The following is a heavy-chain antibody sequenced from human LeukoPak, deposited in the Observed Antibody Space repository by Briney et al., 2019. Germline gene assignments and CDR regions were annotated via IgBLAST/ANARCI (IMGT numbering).Heavy chain of an antibody. CDR2: INPSGGST. Sequence: ASVKVSCKASGYTFTSYYMHWVRQAPGQGLEWMGIINPSGGSTSYAQKFQGRVTMTRGTSTSTVYMELSSLRSEDTAVYYCARGSLGYCSSTSCSFDYWGQGTLVTVSS. V-gene: IGHV1-46*01. CDR3: ARGSLGYCSSTSCSFDY. J-gene: IGHJ4*02. D-gene: IGHD2-2*01. CDR1: GYTFTSYY.